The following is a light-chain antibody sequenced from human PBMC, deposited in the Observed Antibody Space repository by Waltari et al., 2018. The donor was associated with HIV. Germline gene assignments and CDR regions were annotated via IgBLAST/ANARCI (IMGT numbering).Light chain of an antibody. J-gene: IGLJ2*01. Sequence: QSVFTQPPSASGAPGQRVTISCSWSTPNLGRYTVNWYQQFSRAAPKLLIYADAQRPSGVPDRFSGSKSGTSASLVISGLQSEDEADYYCSTWDERLNGVVFGGGTRLTVV. CDR2: ADA. CDR1: TPNLGRYT. CDR3: STWDERLNGVV. V-gene: IGLV1-44*01.